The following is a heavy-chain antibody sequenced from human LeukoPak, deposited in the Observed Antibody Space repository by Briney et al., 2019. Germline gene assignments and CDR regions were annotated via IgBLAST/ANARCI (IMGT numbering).Heavy chain of an antibody. CDR1: GGSISSSTYY. V-gene: IGHV4-39*01. CDR3: ARRPTGSIAVAGNYFDY. Sequence: SSETLSLTCTVSGGSISSSTYYWGWIRQPPGKGLEWIGNIYYSGSTYYNPSLKSRVTISVDTSKNQFSLKLSSVTAADTAVYYCARRPTGSIAVAGNYFDYWGQGTLVTVSS. CDR2: IYYSGST. J-gene: IGHJ4*02. D-gene: IGHD6-19*01.